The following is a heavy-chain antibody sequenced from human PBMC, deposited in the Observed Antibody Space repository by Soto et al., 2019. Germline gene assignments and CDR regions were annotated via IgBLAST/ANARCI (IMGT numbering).Heavy chain of an antibody. J-gene: IGHJ6*02. Sequence: QVQLVQSGAEVKRPGSSVKVSCKASGGTFSSNSINWVRQAPGQGLEWMGSIIPLFGTTDYAQNFQGRVTISADKFPNTAYMELSSLRSEDTAVYFCARAVLSSSRPSYYEYGMDVWGQGTTVTVSS. D-gene: IGHD3-16*01. CDR2: IIPLFGTT. CDR1: GGTFSSNS. CDR3: ARAVLSSSRPSYYEYGMDV. V-gene: IGHV1-69*06.